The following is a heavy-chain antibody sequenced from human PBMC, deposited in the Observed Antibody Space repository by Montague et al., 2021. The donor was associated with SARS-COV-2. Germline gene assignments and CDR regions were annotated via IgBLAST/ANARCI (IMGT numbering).Heavy chain of an antibody. V-gene: IGHV4-39*02. Sequence: SETLSLTCTVSGGSISSSSYYWGWIRQPPGKGLEWIGSIYDSGSTYYNSSLKSRVTISVDTSKNHFSLKLSSVTAADTAVYYCARRGRKLLPVATTIGGFDIWGQGTMVTVSS. CDR1: GGSISSSSYY. J-gene: IGHJ3*02. CDR2: IYDSGST. D-gene: IGHD5-12*01. CDR3: ARRGRKLLPVATTIGGFDI.